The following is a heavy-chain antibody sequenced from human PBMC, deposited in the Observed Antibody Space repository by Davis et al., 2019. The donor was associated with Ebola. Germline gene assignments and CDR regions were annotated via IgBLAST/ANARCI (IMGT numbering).Heavy chain of an antibody. D-gene: IGHD1-26*01. J-gene: IGHJ4*02. Sequence: PSETLSLTCTVTGYSISSGYYWGWIRQPPGKGLEWIGSIFHSGSTYYNPSYYNPSRESRVTISVDTSKNQFSLKVTSVTAADTAVYYCARKDSGTYYPFDSWGQGTLVTVSS. V-gene: IGHV4-38-2*02. CDR1: GYSISSGYY. CDR3: ARKDSGTYYPFDS. CDR2: IFHSGST.